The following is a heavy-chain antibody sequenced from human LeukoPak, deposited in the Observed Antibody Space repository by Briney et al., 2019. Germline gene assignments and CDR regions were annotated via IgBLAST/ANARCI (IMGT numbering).Heavy chain of an antibody. Sequence: GGSLRLSCATSGFTFSSYWMNWARQAPGKGLEWVASINHNGNVNYYVDSVKGRFTISRDNAKNSLYLQMSNLRAEDTAGYFCARGGGLDVWGQGATVTVSS. CDR1: GFTFSSYW. V-gene: IGHV3-7*03. CDR2: INHNGNVN. D-gene: IGHD3-16*01. CDR3: ARGGGLDV. J-gene: IGHJ6*02.